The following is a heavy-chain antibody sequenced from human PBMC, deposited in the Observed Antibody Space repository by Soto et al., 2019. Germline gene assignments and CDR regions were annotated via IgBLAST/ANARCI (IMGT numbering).Heavy chain of an antibody. Sequence: ASVKVSCKASGYTFTSYHMHWVRQAPGQGLEWMGLINASGGSTSYAQKFQGRVTMTRDTSTSTAYMELSSLRSEDAAVYYCARGSGYYYWDDYWGQGTLVTVSS. V-gene: IGHV1-46*01. D-gene: IGHD3-22*01. J-gene: IGHJ4*02. CDR1: GYTFTSYH. CDR3: ARGSGYYYWDDY. CDR2: INASGGST.